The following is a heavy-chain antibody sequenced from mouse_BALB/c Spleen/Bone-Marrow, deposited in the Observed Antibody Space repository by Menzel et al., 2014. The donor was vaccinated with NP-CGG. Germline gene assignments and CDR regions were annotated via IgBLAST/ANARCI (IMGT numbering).Heavy chain of an antibody. J-gene: IGHJ2*01. CDR3: ARGGLDFDY. D-gene: IGHD3-3*01. V-gene: IGHV3-1*02. CDR1: GYSITSGYT. CDR2: IHYSGGA. Sequence: DVKLQESGPDLVRPSQSLSLTCTVTGYSITSGYTWHWIRQFPGNKLEWMGDIHYSGGANYNPSLKSRIPITRDTSKNHDFLQLKSVATEDTATYCCARGGLDFDYWGQGATLTVSS.